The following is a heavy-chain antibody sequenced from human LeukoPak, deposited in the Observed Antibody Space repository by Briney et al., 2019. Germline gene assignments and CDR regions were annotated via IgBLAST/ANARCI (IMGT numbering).Heavy chain of an antibody. J-gene: IGHJ4*02. D-gene: IGHD6-19*01. CDR3: ARAGSDHSSGWQEFDY. V-gene: IGHV4-34*01. Sequence: SETLSLTCAVYGGSFSGYYWSWIRQPPGKGLEWIGEINHSGSTNYNPSLKSRDTISVDTSKNQFSLKLSSVTAADTAVYYCARAGSDHSSGWQEFDYWGQGTLVTVSS. CDR1: GGSFSGYY. CDR2: INHSGST.